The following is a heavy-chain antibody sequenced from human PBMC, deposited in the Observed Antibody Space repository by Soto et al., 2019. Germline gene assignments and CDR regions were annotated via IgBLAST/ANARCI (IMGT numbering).Heavy chain of an antibody. CDR1: GGSISSSSYY. V-gene: IGHV4-39*01. CDR3: ARRSLNSGGYFQH. D-gene: IGHD3-10*01. CDR2: IYYRGSN. Sequence: QLQLQESGPGLVKPSETLSLTCTVSGGSISSSSYYWGWIRQPPGKGLEWIGSIYYRGSNYYNPSLKSRVTISVDTSKNQFSLKLSSVTAADTAVYYCARRSLNSGGYFQHWGQGTLVTVSS. J-gene: IGHJ1*01.